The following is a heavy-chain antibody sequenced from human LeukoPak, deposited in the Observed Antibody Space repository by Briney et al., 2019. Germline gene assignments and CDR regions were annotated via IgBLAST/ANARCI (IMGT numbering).Heavy chain of an antibody. V-gene: IGHV3-11*04. Sequence: GGSLRLSCAASGFTFSDYYMSWIRQAPGKGQEWVSYISSSGSTIYYADSVKGRFTISRDNAKNSLSLRMNSLSAEDTAVYYCATGYSSGWYFYFQHWGQGSLVSVSS. CDR1: GFTFSDYY. CDR3: ATGYSSGWYFYFQH. CDR2: ISSSGSTI. J-gene: IGHJ1*01. D-gene: IGHD6-19*01.